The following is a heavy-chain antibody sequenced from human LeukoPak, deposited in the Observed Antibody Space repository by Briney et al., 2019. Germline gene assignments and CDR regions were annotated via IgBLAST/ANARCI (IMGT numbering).Heavy chain of an antibody. J-gene: IGHJ4*02. CDR1: GFTFSNAW. CDR2: IKSKTDGGTT. Sequence: KPGGSLRLSCAASGFTFSNAWMSWVRQAPGKGLERVGRIKSKTDGGTTDYAAPVKGRFTISRDDSKNTLYLQMNSLKTEDTAVYYCTTEGRGSGYYYEGLYYFDYWGQGTLVTVSS. CDR3: TTEGRGSGYYYEGLYYFDY. D-gene: IGHD3-22*01. V-gene: IGHV3-15*01.